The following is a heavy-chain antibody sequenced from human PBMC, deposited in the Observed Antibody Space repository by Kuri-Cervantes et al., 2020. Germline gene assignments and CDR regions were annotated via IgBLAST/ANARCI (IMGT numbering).Heavy chain of an antibody. V-gene: IGHV3-11*04. CDR1: GFTVSSNY. CDR2: ISGSGSNI. J-gene: IGHJ5*02. CDR3: ARGRRPDP. Sequence: GGSLRLSCAASGFTVSSNYMSWVRQTPGKGLEWVSYISGSGSNIYYADSVKGRFTISRDNAKNSLYLQMNSLRVEDTALYFCARGRRPDPWGQGTLVTVSS.